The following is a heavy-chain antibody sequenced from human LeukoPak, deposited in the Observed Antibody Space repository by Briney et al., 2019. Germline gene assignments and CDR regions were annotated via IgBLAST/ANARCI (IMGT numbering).Heavy chain of an antibody. J-gene: IGHJ3*02. Sequence: GRSLSPASAVYGFTASSIYMSWVRQAPRNGLEWVSVIYSGGSKYYPDSAKGRFTISRDNSKNTLYLQMNSLRAEDTAVYYCARDTHPGGRGAFDIWGQGTMVTVSS. CDR1: GFTASSIY. V-gene: IGHV3-53*01. D-gene: IGHD3-10*01. CDR2: IYSGGSK. CDR3: ARDTHPGGRGAFDI.